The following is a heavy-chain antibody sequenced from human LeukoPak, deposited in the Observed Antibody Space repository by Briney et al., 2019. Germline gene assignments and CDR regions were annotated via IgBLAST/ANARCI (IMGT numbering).Heavy chain of an antibody. Sequence: QPGGSLRLSCAASGFTFSSYGMHWVRQAPGKGLEWVAFIRYDGSNKYYADSVKGRFTISRDNSKNTLYLQMNSLRAEDTAVYYCANAVRLCSGLKLGYCSGGSCCNFDYWGQGTLVTVSS. CDR2: IRYDGSNK. CDR1: GFTFSSYG. D-gene: IGHD2-15*01. CDR3: ANAVRLCSGLKLGYCSGGSCCNFDY. J-gene: IGHJ4*02. V-gene: IGHV3-30*02.